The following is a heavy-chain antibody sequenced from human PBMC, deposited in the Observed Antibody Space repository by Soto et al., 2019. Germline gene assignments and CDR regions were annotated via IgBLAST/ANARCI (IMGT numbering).Heavy chain of an antibody. CDR1: GYTFTIYG. CDR3: ARVDYYDSSGYYGY. J-gene: IGHJ4*02. D-gene: IGHD3-22*01. CDR2: ISGYNGNT. Sequence: QVQLVQSGAEVKKPGASVKVSCKASGYTFTIYGISWVRQAPGQGLEWMAWISGYNGNTDYAQNLQDRVTLTTDASTSSVYMELRSLRSDDTAVYYCARVDYYDSSGYYGYWGQGTLITVSS. V-gene: IGHV1-18*04.